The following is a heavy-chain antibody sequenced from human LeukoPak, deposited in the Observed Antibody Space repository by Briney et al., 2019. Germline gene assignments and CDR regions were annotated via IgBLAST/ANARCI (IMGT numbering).Heavy chain of an antibody. Sequence: GASVKVSCKASGYTFTTYDINCVRQATGQGLEWMGWMNPKSGNTGYAQKFQGRVTITRDTSISTAYMELSSLRSEDTAVYYCARVAGSIDYWGQGTLVTVSS. CDR2: MNPKSGNT. J-gene: IGHJ4*02. CDR3: ARVAGSIDY. CDR1: GYTFTTYD. D-gene: IGHD6-19*01. V-gene: IGHV1-8*03.